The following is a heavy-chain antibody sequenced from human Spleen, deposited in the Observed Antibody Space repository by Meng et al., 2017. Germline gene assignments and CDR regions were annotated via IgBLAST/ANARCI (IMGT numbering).Heavy chain of an antibody. Sequence: QVPLQQWGAGLVKPSETLSLTCAVYGGSFSGYYWRWIRQPPGKGLEWIGEINHSGSTNYNPSLKSRVTISVDTSKNQFSLKLSSVTAADTAVYYCALAGYSSGWYVEYFQHWGQGTLVTVSS. CDR2: INHSGST. V-gene: IGHV4-34*01. D-gene: IGHD6-19*01. CDR3: ALAGYSSGWYVEYFQH. CDR1: GGSFSGYY. J-gene: IGHJ1*01.